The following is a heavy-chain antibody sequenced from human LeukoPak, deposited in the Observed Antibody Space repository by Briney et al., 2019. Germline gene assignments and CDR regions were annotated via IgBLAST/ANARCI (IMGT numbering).Heavy chain of an antibody. CDR1: GDSISGYY. V-gene: IGHV4-59*01. J-gene: IGHJ4*02. CDR2: VYHTGHT. D-gene: IGHD3-16*01. Sequence: SETLSLTCTVSGDSISGYYWGWIRQPPGKGLEWIGYVYHTGHTHYSPSLKSRVTVSLDTSRNQVSLILSSVTAADTAVYYCARHRFGHLFDYWGQGTLVFVSS. CDR3: ARHRFGHLFDY.